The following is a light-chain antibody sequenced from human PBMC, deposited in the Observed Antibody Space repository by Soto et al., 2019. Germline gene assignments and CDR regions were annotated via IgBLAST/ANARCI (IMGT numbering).Light chain of an antibody. Sequence: EIVLTHSPDTLSLSPGERATLSCRASQSVSSYLTWYQQKPGQAPRLLIDDASNRATGIPARFSGSGSGTDFTITISRLDTEDFAIYFCQHRSQWSTFGGEPKVEI. CDR3: QHRSQWST. J-gene: IGKJ4*01. CDR2: DAS. V-gene: IGKV3-11*01. CDR1: QSVSSY.